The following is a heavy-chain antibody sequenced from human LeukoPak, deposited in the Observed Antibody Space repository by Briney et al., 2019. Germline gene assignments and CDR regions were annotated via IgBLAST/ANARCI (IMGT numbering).Heavy chain of an antibody. CDR2: VSSDGSSK. CDR1: GFSFSNYP. V-gene: IGHV3-30-3*01. D-gene: IGHD3-16*01. Sequence: GMSLRLSCEASGFSFSNYPIHWARQAPGKGLEWVAAVSSDGSSKYYPGSARGRFTISRDNSKNTVYLQTNNLRDEDTALYYCTGEGPGGGVDYWGQGTLVTVSS. J-gene: IGHJ4*02. CDR3: TGEGPGGGVDY.